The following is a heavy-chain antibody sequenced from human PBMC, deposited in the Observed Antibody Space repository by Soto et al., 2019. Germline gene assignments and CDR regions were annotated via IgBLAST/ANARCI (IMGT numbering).Heavy chain of an antibody. CDR1: GGSISSSNW. CDR3: ARGKPYDFWSGYYIGAFDI. Sequence: TLSLTCAVSGGSISSSNWWSWVRQPPGKGLEWIGEIYHSGSTNYNPSLKSRVTISVDKSKNQFSLKLSSVTTADTAVYYCARGKPYDFWSGYYIGAFDIWGQGTMVTVSS. D-gene: IGHD3-3*01. J-gene: IGHJ3*02. CDR2: IYHSGST. V-gene: IGHV4-4*02.